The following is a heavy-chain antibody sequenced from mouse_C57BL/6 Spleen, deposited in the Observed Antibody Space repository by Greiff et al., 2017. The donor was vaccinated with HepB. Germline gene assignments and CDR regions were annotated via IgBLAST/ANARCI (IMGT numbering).Heavy chain of an antibody. CDR3: ARSLYGYDGIYYAMDY. Sequence: VQVVESGPGLVQPSQSLSITCTVSGFSLTSYGVHWVRQSPGKGLEWLGVIWSGGSTDYNAAFISRLSISKDNSKSQVFFKMNSLQADDTAIYYCARSLYGYDGIYYAMDYWGQGTSVTVSS. CDR2: IWSGGST. J-gene: IGHJ4*01. CDR1: GFSLTSYG. V-gene: IGHV2-2*01. D-gene: IGHD2-2*01.